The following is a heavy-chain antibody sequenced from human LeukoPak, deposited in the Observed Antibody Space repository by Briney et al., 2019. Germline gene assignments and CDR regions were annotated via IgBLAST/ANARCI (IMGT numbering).Heavy chain of an antibody. J-gene: IGHJ4*02. CDR1: GFIVSDNY. D-gene: IGHD6-13*01. CDR3: AREGVATAGTAYDY. Sequence: QSGGSLRLSCAASGFIVSDNYISWVRQAPGKGLEWISIIYSGNHTSYRDSVKGRFIISRDNSKNMVYLQMNSLRAEDTAAYYCAREGVATAGTAYDYWGQGTLVTVSS. V-gene: IGHV3-66*01. CDR2: IYSGNHT.